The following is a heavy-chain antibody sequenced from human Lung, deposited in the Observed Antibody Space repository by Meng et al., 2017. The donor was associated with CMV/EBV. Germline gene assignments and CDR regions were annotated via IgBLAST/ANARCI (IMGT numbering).Heavy chain of an antibody. CDR2: IYTSGET. Sequence: SETLSLTCVISGGSISGSDWWSWVRQPPGKGLLWIGQIYTSGETNYNSSLESRVTMLVDKSKNQFSLRLTSVTAADTAVYFWAREDCKSNSCHTLYYYYGMDVWXQGTTVXVSS. D-gene: IGHD2-2*01. CDR1: GGSISGSDW. J-gene: IGHJ6*02. V-gene: IGHV4-4*02. CDR3: AREDCKSNSCHTLYYYYGMDV.